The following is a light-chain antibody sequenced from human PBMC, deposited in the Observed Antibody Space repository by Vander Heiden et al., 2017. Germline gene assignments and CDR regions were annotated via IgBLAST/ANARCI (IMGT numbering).Light chain of an antibody. J-gene: IGKJ4*01. CDR2: AAS. CDR3: LQDHRYPLT. CDR1: EDIGND. Sequence: IQSSHSPPSLSVSVGDRLTITCRASEDIGNDFGWYQQKPGKVPKLLCYAASSLQSVAPSRFSGSGSDTDFTLTIISLQHDDVATYYRLQDHRYPLTFGGGTKVEI. V-gene: IGKV1-6*01.